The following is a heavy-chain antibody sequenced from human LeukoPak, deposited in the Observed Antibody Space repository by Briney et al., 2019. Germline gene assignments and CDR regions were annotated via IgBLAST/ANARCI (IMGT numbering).Heavy chain of an antibody. CDR2: IYYSGRT. Sequence: PSETPCLTCTVSGGSISSYYWSWIRQPPGKGLEWIGYIYYSGRTNYNPSLKSRVTISVDTSKNQFSLKLSSVTAADTAVYYCARRERDGYNENWFDPWGQGTLVTVSS. CDR3: ARRERDGYNENWFDP. CDR1: GGSISSYY. J-gene: IGHJ5*02. D-gene: IGHD5-24*01. V-gene: IGHV4-59*08.